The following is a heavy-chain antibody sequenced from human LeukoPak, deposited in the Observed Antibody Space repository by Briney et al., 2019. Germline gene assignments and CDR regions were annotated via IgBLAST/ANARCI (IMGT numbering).Heavy chain of an antibody. J-gene: IGHJ4*02. V-gene: IGHV3-13*01. Sequence: GGSLRLSCAASGFTLSSYDMHWVRQATGKGLEWVSAIGTAGDTYYPGSVKGRFTISRENAKSSLYLQMNSLRAGDTAVYYCARGRLVRGVISFHPPDYWGQGTLVTVSS. CDR1: GFTLSSYD. CDR2: IGTAGDT. CDR3: ARGRLVRGVISFHPPDY. D-gene: IGHD3-10*01.